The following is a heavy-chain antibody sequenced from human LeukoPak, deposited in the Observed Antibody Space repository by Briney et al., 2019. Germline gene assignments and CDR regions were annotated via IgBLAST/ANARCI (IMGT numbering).Heavy chain of an antibody. D-gene: IGHD1-7*01. V-gene: IGHV1-8*03. CDR1: GYTFTSYD. Sequence: ASVKVSCKASGYTFTSYDINWVRQATGQGLEWMGWMNPNSGNTGYAQKFQGRVTITRNTSISTAYMELSSLRSKDTAVYYCARVGNWNYDPSDYYYYMDVWGKGTTVTVSS. CDR3: ARVGNWNYDPSDYYYYMDV. J-gene: IGHJ6*03. CDR2: MNPNSGNT.